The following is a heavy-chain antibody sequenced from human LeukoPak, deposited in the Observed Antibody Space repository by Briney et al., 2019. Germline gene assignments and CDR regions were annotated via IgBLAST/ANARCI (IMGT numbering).Heavy chain of an antibody. J-gene: IGHJ6*04. CDR3: ARGWCPHCHGMGD. D-gene: IGHD2-8*02. V-gene: IGHV3-7*03. Sequence: GGSLRLSCTASGFTFSSYWMTWVCQARGKGLEWVANIQQDGSEKYYVDSVRGRFTISRDNAENLLYLQMDSLRAEDTAVYFCARGWCPHCHGMGDWGKGTTVTVSS. CDR1: GFTFSSYW. CDR2: IQQDGSEK.